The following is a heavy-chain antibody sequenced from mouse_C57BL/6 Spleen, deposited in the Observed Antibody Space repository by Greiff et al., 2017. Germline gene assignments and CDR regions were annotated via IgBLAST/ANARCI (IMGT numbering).Heavy chain of an antibody. D-gene: IGHD4-1*01. CDR2: ISYDGSN. J-gene: IGHJ2*01. Sequence: EVKLLESGPGLVKPSQSLSLTCSVTGYSITSGYYWNWIRQFPGNKLEWMGYISYDGSNNYNPSLKNRISITRDTSKNQFFLKLNSVTTEDTATYYCARDGTGTDYWGQGTTHTVSS. V-gene: IGHV3-6*01. CDR3: ARDGTGTDY. CDR1: GYSITSGYY.